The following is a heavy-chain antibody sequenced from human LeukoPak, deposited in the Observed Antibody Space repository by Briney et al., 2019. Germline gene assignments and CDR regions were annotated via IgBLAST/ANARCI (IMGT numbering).Heavy chain of an antibody. CDR3: ARDLDDFWSGQLYSMDV. CDR2: ISAYNGNT. J-gene: IGHJ6*02. Sequence: ASVKVSCKASGYTFTSYGISWVRQAPGQGLEWMGWISAYNGNTNYAQKLQGRVTMTTDTSTSTAYMELRSLRSDDTAVYYCARDLDDFWSGQLYSMDVWGQGTTVTVSS. D-gene: IGHD3-3*01. V-gene: IGHV1-18*01. CDR1: GYTFTSYG.